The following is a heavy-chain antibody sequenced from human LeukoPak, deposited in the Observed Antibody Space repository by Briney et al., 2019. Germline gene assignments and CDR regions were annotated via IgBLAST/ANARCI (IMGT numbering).Heavy chain of an antibody. CDR1: GFTVSSNY. Sequence: PGGSLRLSCAASGFTVSSNYMSWVRQAPGKGLEWVSVIYSGGSTYYADSVKGRFTISRDNSKNTLYLQMNSLRAEDTAVYYCARDRGSWNYYGMDVWGQGTTVTVSS. CDR3: ARDRGSWNYYGMDV. CDR2: IYSGGST. V-gene: IGHV3-53*01. J-gene: IGHJ6*02. D-gene: IGHD6-13*01.